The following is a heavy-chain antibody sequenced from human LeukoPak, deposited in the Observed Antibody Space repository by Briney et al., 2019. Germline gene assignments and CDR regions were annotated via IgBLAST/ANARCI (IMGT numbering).Heavy chain of an antibody. D-gene: IGHD3-3*01. CDR3: AREVVTMEGTNWFDP. V-gene: IGHV3-30-3*01. J-gene: IGHJ5*02. CDR1: GFTFSSYA. CDR2: ITYDGSNK. Sequence: GRSLRLSCAASGFTFSSYAMHWVRQAPGKGLEWVAVITYDGSNKYYADSVKGRFTISRDNSKNTLYLQMNSLRAEDTAVYYCAREVVTMEGTNWFDPWGQGTLVTVSS.